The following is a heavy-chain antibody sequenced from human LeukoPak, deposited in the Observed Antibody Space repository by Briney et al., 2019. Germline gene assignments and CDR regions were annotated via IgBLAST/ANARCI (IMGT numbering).Heavy chain of an antibody. D-gene: IGHD3-16*02. CDR3: ARDENGYVWGSFRA. CDR2: MYHSGST. J-gene: IGHJ5*02. V-gene: IGHV4-39*07. CDR1: GGSVSSTSYY. Sequence: SETLSLTCTVSGGSVSSTSYYWGWIRQPPGKGLEWIGSMYHSGSTYFNPSLKNRVSITIDTSKNQFSLKLSSVTAADTAVYYCARDENGYVWGSFRAWGQGTLVTVSS.